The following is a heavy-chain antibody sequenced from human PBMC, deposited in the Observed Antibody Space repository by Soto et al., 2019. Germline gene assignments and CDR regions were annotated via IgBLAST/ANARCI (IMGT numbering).Heavy chain of an antibody. D-gene: IGHD7-27*01. V-gene: IGHV3-73*01. CDR1: GFTFSGSA. Sequence: EVQLVESGGGLVQPGGSLKLSCAASGFTFSGSAMHWVRQASGKGLEWVGRIRSKANSYATAYDASVKGRFTISREDSKNTAYLQMDSLKIEDTAVYYCTRHLTDYWGQGTLVTVSS. J-gene: IGHJ4*02. CDR3: TRHLTDY. CDR2: IRSKANSYAT.